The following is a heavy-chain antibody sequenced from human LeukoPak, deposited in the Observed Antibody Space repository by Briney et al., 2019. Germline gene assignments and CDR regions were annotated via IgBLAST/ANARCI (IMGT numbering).Heavy chain of an antibody. D-gene: IGHD6-13*01. CDR2: INHSGST. CDR3: ASIAAAGDYFDY. CDR1: GGSFSGYY. V-gene: IGHV4-34*01. J-gene: IGHJ4*02. Sequence: SETLSLTCAVYGGSFSGYYWSWIRQPPGKGLEWIGEINHSGSTNYNPPLKSRVTISVDTSKNQFSLKLSSVTAADTAVYYCASIAAAGDYFDYWGQGTLVTVSS.